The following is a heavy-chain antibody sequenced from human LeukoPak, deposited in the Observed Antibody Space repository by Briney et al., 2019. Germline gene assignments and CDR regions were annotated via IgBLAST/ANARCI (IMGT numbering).Heavy chain of an antibody. D-gene: IGHD1-26*01. CDR2: IIPIFGTA. CDR1: GGTFSSYA. V-gene: IGHV1-69*05. J-gene: IGHJ4*02. CDR3: ASPSVGATYFDY. Sequence: SVKVSCKASGGTFSSYAISWVRQAPGQGLEWMGGIIPIFGTANYAQKFQGRVTITTDESMSTAYMELSSLRSEDTAVYYCASPSVGATYFDYWGQGTLVTVPS.